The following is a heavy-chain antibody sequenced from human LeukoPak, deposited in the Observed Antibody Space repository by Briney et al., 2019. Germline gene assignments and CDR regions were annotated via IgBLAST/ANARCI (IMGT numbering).Heavy chain of an antibody. CDR3: AKGGYDFWSGYSNYPYFDY. Sequence: GGSLRLSCAASGFTFSSYGMHWVRQAPGKGLEWVAFIRYDGSNKYYADSVKGRFTISRDNSKNTLYLQMNSLRAEGTAVYYCAKGGYDFWSGYSNYPYFDYWGQGTLVTVSS. J-gene: IGHJ4*02. CDR1: GFTFSSYG. CDR2: IRYDGSNK. V-gene: IGHV3-30*02. D-gene: IGHD3-3*01.